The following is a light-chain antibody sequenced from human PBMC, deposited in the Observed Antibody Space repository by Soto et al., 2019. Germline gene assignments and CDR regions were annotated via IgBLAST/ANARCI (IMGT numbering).Light chain of an antibody. CDR2: DVS. Sequence: QSALTQPRSVSGSPGQSVTVSCIGTSSDVGDYNSVSWYQQPPDKAPKLMIYDVSKRPSGVPDRFSGSKSGNTASLTISGLQAEDEADYYCCSYVGGYSYVFGIGTKVTVL. J-gene: IGLJ1*01. V-gene: IGLV2-11*01. CDR1: SSDVGDYNS. CDR3: CSYVGGYSYV.